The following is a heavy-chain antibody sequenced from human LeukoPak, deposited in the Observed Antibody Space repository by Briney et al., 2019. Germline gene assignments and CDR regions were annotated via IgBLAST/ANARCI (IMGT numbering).Heavy chain of an antibody. CDR3: ARVGYDFWGAYYYYYYMDV. D-gene: IGHD3-3*01. Sequence: SETLSLTCTVSGGSISSSSYHWGWIRQPPGKGLEWIGSIYYSGSTYYNPSLKSRVTISVDTSKNQFSLKLSSVTAADTAVYFCARVGYDFWGAYYYYYYMDVWGKGTTVTVSS. CDR1: GGSISSSSYH. CDR2: IYYSGST. J-gene: IGHJ6*03. V-gene: IGHV4-39*07.